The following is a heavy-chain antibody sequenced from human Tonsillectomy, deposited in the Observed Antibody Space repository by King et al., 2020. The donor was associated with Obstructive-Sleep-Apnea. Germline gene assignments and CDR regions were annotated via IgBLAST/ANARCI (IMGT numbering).Heavy chain of an antibody. CDR2: ISWNSGSI. V-gene: IGHV3-9*01. J-gene: IGHJ4*02. Sequence: QLVESGGGLVQPGRSLRLSCAASGFXFXNYGMHWVRQAPGKGLEWVSSISWNSGSIGYADSVKGRFTISRDNAKNSLYLQMNSLRADDTALSYCAKXXRLXXYDSVEYFFDYWGQGXLVTVSS. CDR3: AKXXRLXXYDSVEYFFDY. CDR1: GFXFXNYG. D-gene: IGHD3-22*01.